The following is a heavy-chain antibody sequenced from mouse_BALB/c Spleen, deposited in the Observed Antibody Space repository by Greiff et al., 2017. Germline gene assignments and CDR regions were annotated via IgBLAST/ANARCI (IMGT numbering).Heavy chain of an antibody. CDR1: GYSFTGYH. V-gene: IGHV1-31*01. D-gene: IGHD1-1*01. CDR2: INPYNGAT. J-gene: IGHJ2*01. CDR3: ARSTTVDFDY. Sequence: VQLKESGPELVKPGASVKISCKASGYSFTGYHMHWVKQSHVKSLEWIGRINPYNGATSYNQNFKDKASLTVDKSSSTAYMELHSLTSEDSAVYYCARSTTVDFDYWGQGTTLTVSS.